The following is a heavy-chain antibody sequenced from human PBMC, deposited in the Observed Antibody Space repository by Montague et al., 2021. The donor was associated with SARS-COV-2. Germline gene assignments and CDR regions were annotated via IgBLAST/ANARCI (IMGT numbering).Heavy chain of an antibody. D-gene: IGHD3-22*01. J-gene: IGHJ4*02. CDR1: GFTFSYYA. CDR3: AKAHYYDSSGYYF. CDR2: ISGSGGTT. V-gene: IGHV3-23*01. Sequence: SLRLSCAASGFTFSYYAMSWVRQAPGKGLEWVSTISGSGGTTYYAYSVKGRFTIPRDNSKNTLYLRMNSLIAEDTAVYYCAKAHYYDSSGYYFWGQGTLVTVSS.